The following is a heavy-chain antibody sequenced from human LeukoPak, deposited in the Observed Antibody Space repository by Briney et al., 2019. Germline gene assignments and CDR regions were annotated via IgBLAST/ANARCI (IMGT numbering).Heavy chain of an antibody. V-gene: IGHV1-2*02. Sequence: GASVNVSCKTSGYSFIAYYIHWVRQAPGQGLEWMGWINTKTGDTRYAQKLRGRVTMTRDTSVSTVYMDLRGLRSDDTAVYFCARDGFRNELDHWGRGTRVTVSS. CDR1: GYSFIAYY. CDR3: ARDGFRNELDH. J-gene: IGHJ4*02. CDR2: INTKTGDT. D-gene: IGHD6-25*01.